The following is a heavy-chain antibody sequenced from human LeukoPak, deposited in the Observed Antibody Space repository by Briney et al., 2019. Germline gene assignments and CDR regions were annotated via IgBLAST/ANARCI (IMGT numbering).Heavy chain of an antibody. CDR2: IYYSGST. Sequence: PSETLSLTCTVSGGSISSYYWSWIRQPPGKGLVWIGYIYYSGSTNYNPSLKSRVTISVDTSKNQFSLKLSSVTAADTAVYYCARSYGSGRGYFDYWGQGTLVTVSS. CDR3: ARSYGSGRGYFDY. D-gene: IGHD3-10*01. J-gene: IGHJ4*02. V-gene: IGHV4-59*01. CDR1: GGSISSYY.